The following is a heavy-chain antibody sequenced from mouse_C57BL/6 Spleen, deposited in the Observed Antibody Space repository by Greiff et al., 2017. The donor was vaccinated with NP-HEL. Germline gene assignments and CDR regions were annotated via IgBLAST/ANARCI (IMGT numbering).Heavy chain of an antibody. Sequence: EVQLVESGGGLVKPGGSLKLSCAASGFTFSSYAMSWVRQTPEKRLEWVATISDGGSYTYYPDNVEGRFTISRDNAKNNLYLQMSHLKSEDTAMYYCARDRGDYFDYWGQGTTLTVSS. CDR2: ISDGGSYT. CDR1: GFTFSSYA. CDR3: ARDRGDYFDY. J-gene: IGHJ2*01. V-gene: IGHV5-4*01. D-gene: IGHD3-1*01.